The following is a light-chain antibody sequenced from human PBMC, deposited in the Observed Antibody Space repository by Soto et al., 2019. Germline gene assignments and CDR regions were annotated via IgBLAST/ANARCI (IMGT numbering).Light chain of an antibody. CDR2: EAS. CDR1: QNINTH. J-gene: IGKJ4*01. V-gene: IGKV3-11*01. Sequence: EIVLTQSPATLSLSPGERATLSCRASQNINTHLAWYQQRPGQVPRLLIYEASNSATGIPARFSGSGSGTDFTLTISSLEPEDFAVYYCLQRSNWLTFGGGTKVEIK. CDR3: LQRSNWLT.